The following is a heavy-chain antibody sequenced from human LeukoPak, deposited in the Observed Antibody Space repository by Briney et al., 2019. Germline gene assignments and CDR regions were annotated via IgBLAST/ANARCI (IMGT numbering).Heavy chain of an antibody. CDR3: ARLNKGTWTGGDYFDS. CDR2: IDWDDDK. V-gene: IGHV2-70*11. J-gene: IGHJ4*02. CDR1: GFSLTTSGLC. Sequence: SGPTLVKPTQTLSLTCTFSGFSLTTSGLCVTWIRQPPGKALEWLARIDWDDDKYYTTSLRTRLTISKDTSKNQVVLTMTNMDPVDTATYYCARLNKGTWTGGDYFDSWGQGTLVTVSS. D-gene: IGHD1-1*01.